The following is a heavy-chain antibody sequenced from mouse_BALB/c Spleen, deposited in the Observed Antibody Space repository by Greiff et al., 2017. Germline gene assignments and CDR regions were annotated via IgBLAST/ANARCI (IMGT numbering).Heavy chain of an antibody. Sequence: QVQLQQSGAELARPGASVKLSCTASGYTFTDYYINWVKQRTGQGLEWIGEIYPGDGNTYYNAKFKGKATLTADKSSNTAYMQLSRLTSEDSAVYVCERSNGSSLLYYFDYWGQGTTLTVSS. CDR2: IYPGDGNT. CDR3: ERSNGSSLLYYFDY. D-gene: IGHD1-1*01. CDR1: GYTFTDYY. J-gene: IGHJ2*01. V-gene: IGHV1-77*01.